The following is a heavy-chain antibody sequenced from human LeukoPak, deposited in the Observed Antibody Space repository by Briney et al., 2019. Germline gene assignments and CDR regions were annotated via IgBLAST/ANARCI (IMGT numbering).Heavy chain of an antibody. V-gene: IGHV4-59*08. CDR1: GGPLSSYY. CDR2: IYYSGTT. J-gene: IGHJ6*02. CDR3: ARQSTSPPLFFYYGMDV. D-gene: IGHD1-1*01. Sequence: SETLSLTCTVSGGPLSSYYWSWIRQSPGKELEWIGYIYYSGTTTYKPSLKSRVTISIDTSKNQFSLRLGSVTAADTAVYYCARQSTSPPLFFYYGMDVWGQGATVTVSS.